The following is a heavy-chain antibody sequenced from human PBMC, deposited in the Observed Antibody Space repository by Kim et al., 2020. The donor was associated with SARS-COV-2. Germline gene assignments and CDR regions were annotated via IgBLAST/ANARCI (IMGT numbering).Heavy chain of an antibody. Sequence: AQKFPGRVTMTRNTSISTAYMELSSLRSEDTAVYYCARPYSSSWYSSDYWGQGTLVTVSS. D-gene: IGHD6-13*01. V-gene: IGHV1-8*01. CDR3: ARPYSSSWYSSDY. J-gene: IGHJ4*02.